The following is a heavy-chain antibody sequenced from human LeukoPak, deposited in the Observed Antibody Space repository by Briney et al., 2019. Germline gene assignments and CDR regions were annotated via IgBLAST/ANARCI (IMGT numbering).Heavy chain of an antibody. CDR3: ARQWLVSPLFDY. Sequence: PSETLSLTCTVSGGSISSSSYYWGWIRQPPGKGLEWIGSIYFTGTTLYNPSLKSRVTISVDTSKNQFSLKLSSVTAADTAVYYCARQWLVSPLFDYWGQGTLVTVSS. D-gene: IGHD6-19*01. J-gene: IGHJ4*02. CDR1: GGSISSSSYY. V-gene: IGHV4-39*01. CDR2: IYFTGTT.